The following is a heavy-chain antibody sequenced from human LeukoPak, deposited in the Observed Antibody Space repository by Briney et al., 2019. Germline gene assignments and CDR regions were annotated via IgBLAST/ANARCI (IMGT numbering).Heavy chain of an antibody. Sequence: SETLSLTCTVSGVSISSGGYYWSWIRQHPGKGLEWIGYIYYSGSTYYNPSLKSRVTISVDTSKNQFSLKLSSVTAADTAVYYCARKLCSSTSCWFDPWGQGTLVTVSS. V-gene: IGHV4-31*03. CDR2: IYYSGST. D-gene: IGHD2-2*01. CDR3: ARKLCSSTSCWFDP. J-gene: IGHJ5*02. CDR1: GVSISSGGYY.